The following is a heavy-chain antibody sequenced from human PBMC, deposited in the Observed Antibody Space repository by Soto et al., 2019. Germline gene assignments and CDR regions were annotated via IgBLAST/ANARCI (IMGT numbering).Heavy chain of an antibody. CDR2: ISGTGVGT. Sequence: EVQLLESGGGLVQPGGSLRLSCAASGFTFSSYAMSWVRQAPGKGLEWVSAISGTGVGTYYADSVKGRFTISRDNSKNTMYLQMNSLRAEDTAVYYCAKCMTTVTTFPFDIWGQGTMVTVSS. J-gene: IGHJ3*02. CDR3: AKCMTTVTTFPFDI. CDR1: GFTFSSYA. D-gene: IGHD4-17*01. V-gene: IGHV3-23*01.